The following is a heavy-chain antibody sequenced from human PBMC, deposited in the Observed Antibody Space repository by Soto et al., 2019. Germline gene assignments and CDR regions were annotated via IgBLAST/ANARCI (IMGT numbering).Heavy chain of an antibody. D-gene: IGHD3-10*02. J-gene: IGHJ4*02. CDR1: GYTFTSYA. CDR3: ARAYVSSAPDY. CDR2: INAGNGNT. Sequence: GASVKVSCKASGYTFTSYAMHWVRQAPGQRLEWMGWINAGNGNTKYSQKFQGRVTITRDTSASTAYMELSSLISEDTAVYYCARAYVSSAPDYWGQGTLVTVSS. V-gene: IGHV1-3*01.